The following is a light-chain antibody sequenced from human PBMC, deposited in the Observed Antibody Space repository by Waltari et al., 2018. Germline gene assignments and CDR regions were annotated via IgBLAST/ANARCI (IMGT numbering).Light chain of an antibody. J-gene: IGLJ3*02. Sequence: QSVLTQPPSASGTPGQRVTISSSGSPSNLGRNYVYWYQQFPGTAPKLLVYRNNERPSGVPDRISCSKSGTSASLAISGLRSEDEADYYCATWDGSLTAWVFGGGTKVTVL. V-gene: IGLV1-47*01. CDR3: ATWDGSLTAWV. CDR1: PSNLGRNY. CDR2: RNN.